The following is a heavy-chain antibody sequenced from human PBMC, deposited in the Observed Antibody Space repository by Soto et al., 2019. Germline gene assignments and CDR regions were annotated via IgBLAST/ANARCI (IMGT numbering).Heavy chain of an antibody. Sequence: EVQLVESGGGLVQPGGSLRLSCAASGFTVSTKYMSWVRQAPGKGLEWVSVIYSGGSTFYADSVRGRFTISRDNSKNTANLQMNSLRAEGTAVYYCARDPWAADYWGQGTLVTVSS. J-gene: IGHJ4*02. CDR3: ARDPWAADY. V-gene: IGHV3-66*01. CDR2: IYSGGST. CDR1: GFTVSTKY. D-gene: IGHD3-16*01.